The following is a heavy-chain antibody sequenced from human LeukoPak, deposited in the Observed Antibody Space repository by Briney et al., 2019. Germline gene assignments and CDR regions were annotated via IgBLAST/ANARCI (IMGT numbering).Heavy chain of an antibody. CDR3: SGESGAFCPFGY. Sequence: SETLSLTCGVSGGSIRSTNWWSWVCQPPGQGLEWIGEISLSGQTNFNPSLNGRVTMSLDESRNQLSLKLTSVTAADTAIYYCSGESGAFCPFGYWGQGTLVIVPP. V-gene: IGHV4/OR15-8*02. D-gene: IGHD1-26*01. CDR2: ISLSGQT. CDR1: GGSIRSTNW. J-gene: IGHJ4*02.